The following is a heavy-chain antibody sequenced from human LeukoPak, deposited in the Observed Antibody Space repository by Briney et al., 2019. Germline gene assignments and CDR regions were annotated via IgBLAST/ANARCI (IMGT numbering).Heavy chain of an antibody. V-gene: IGHV4-61*02. D-gene: IGHD2-15*01. CDR1: GGSISSGSYY. CDR3: ARPADGASDAFDI. J-gene: IGHJ3*02. Sequence: SQTLSLTCTVSGGSISSGSYYWSWIRQPAGKGLEWIGRIYTSGSTNYNPSLKSRVTISVDTSKNQFSLKLSSVTAADTAVYYCARPADGASDAFDIWGQGTMVTVSS. CDR2: IYTSGST.